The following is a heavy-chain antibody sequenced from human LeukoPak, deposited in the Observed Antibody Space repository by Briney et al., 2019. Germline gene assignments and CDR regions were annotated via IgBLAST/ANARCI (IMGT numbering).Heavy chain of an antibody. CDR1: GGSISSYY. Sequence: PSETLSLTCTVSGGSISSYYWSWIRQPPGKGLEWIGYICYSGSTNYNPSLKSRVTISVDTSKNQFSPKLSSVTAADTAVYYCARLPFLEWLRPYYYYMDVWGKGTTVTVSS. CDR3: ARLPFLEWLRPYYYYMDV. D-gene: IGHD3-3*01. J-gene: IGHJ6*03. V-gene: IGHV4-59*01. CDR2: ICYSGST.